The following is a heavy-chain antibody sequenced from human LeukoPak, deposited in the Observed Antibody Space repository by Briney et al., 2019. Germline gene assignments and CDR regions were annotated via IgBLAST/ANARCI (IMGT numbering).Heavy chain of an antibody. CDR2: IYPGDSDT. V-gene: IGHV5-51*01. D-gene: IGHD2-2*01. Sequence: GESLKISCKGSGYSFTSYWIGWVRQMPGKGLEWMGIIYPGDSDTRYSPSSQGQVTISADKSISTAYLQWSSLKASDTAMYYCARRAWGYCSSTSCPTYFDYWGQGTLVTVSS. CDR1: GYSFTSYW. J-gene: IGHJ4*02. CDR3: ARRAWGYCSSTSCPTYFDY.